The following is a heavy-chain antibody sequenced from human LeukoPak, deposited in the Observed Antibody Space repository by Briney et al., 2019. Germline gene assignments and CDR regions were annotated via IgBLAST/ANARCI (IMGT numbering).Heavy chain of an antibody. V-gene: IGHV3-23*01. J-gene: IGHJ4*02. CDR3: AKDTMFYDILTVYPHFDY. CDR2: ISGSGDNT. Sequence: GGSPRLSCAASGFTFSSFAMSWVRQAPGKGLEWVSAISGSGDNTHYADSVKGRFTISRDNSKNTLYLQMNTLRAEDTAVYYCAKDTMFYDILTVYPHFDYWGQGTLVTVSS. D-gene: IGHD3-9*01. CDR1: GFTFSSFA.